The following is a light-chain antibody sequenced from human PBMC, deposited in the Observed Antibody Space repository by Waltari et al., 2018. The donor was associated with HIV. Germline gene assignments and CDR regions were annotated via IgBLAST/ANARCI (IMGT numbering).Light chain of an antibody. CDR1: SSDVGGYHY. CDR2: DVS. J-gene: IGLJ2*01. V-gene: IGLV2-14*03. CDR3: SSYTSSSTLVV. Sequence: QSALTQPASVSGSPGHSISISCTGTSSDVGGYHYISWYHHHPGKAPKLMIYDVSNRPSGVSNRFSGSKSGNTASLTISGLQAEDEADYYCSSYTSSSTLVVFGGGTKLTVL.